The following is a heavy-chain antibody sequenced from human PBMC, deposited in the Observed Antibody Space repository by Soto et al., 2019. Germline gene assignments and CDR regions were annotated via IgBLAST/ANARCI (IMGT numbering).Heavy chain of an antibody. Sequence: EVQLVESGGGVLRPGGSLRLSCAASGFTFDDYGMSWARQAPGKGLEWVSGVNWNGGSTGYADSVKGRFTSSRDNAKNSLDLRKNSLRAEDTACYYCVRGASWNFDYWGQGTLVTVSS. D-gene: IGHD6-13*01. CDR3: VRGASWNFDY. CDR2: VNWNGGST. V-gene: IGHV3-20*04. J-gene: IGHJ4*02. CDR1: GFTFDDYG.